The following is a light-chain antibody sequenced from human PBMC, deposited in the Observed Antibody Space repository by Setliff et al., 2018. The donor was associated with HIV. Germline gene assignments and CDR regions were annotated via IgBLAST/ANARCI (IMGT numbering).Light chain of an antibody. CDR1: FSSLGRNT. Sequence: QSVLTQPPSASGTPGQRVTISCSGSFSSLGRNTVNWHQQLPGTAPKLLIFANFQRPSGVPDRFSGSKSGTSASLVISGLQSEDESGYYCAAWDDSLNGDVFGTGTKVTVL. CDR3: AAWDDSLNGDV. CDR2: ANF. V-gene: IGLV1-44*01. J-gene: IGLJ1*01.